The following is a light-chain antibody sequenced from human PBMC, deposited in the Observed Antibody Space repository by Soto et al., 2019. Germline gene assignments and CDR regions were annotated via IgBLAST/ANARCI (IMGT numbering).Light chain of an antibody. CDR3: QNYNSYSEE. V-gene: IGKV1-5*03. J-gene: IGKJ1*01. Sequence: PSTLSGSVGDRVTITCRASQTISSYLAWYQQKPGKAPKLLIYKASTLKSGVPSRFSGSGSGTEFTLTISSLQPDDFATYYCQNYNSYSEEFGQGTKVDIK. CDR2: KAS. CDR1: QTISSY.